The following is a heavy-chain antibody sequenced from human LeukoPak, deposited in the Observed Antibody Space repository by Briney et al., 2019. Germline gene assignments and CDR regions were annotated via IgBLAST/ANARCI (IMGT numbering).Heavy chain of an antibody. J-gene: IGHJ4*02. CDR1: GYTFTRHY. V-gene: IGHV1-46*01. Sequence: ASVKVSCKASGYTFTRHYMHWVRRAPGHGPEWMGIINPSGGTTTYAQKFQGRVTMTRDTSTSTVYMELSSLESDDTAIYYCARDPYTSSLFDYWGQGTLVTVSS. CDR3: ARDPYTSSLFDY. D-gene: IGHD2-2*02. CDR2: INPSGGTT.